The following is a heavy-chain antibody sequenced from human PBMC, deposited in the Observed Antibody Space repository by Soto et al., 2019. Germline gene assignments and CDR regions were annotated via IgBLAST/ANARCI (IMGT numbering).Heavy chain of an antibody. CDR2: MNPRSGGA. Sequence: ASVKVSCKTSGYTFTDYYTHWVRQAAGQGLEWMGWMNPRSGGAYFAQKFQGRVTLTRDTSIGTAYIEVNSLTSDDTAVYFCTRENIENSDGLQGAFDIWGQGTTVTVSS. V-gene: IGHV1-2*02. J-gene: IGHJ3*02. CDR1: GYTFTDYY. D-gene: IGHD5-18*01. CDR3: TRENIENSDGLQGAFDI.